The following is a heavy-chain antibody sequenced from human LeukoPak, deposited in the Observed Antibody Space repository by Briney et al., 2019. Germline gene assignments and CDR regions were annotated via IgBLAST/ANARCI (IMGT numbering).Heavy chain of an antibody. V-gene: IGHV3-66*01. CDR3: ARVRITIFGVDY. J-gene: IGHJ4*02. D-gene: IGHD3-3*01. CDR1: GFTVSSNY. CDR2: IYSGGST. Sequence: GGSLRLSCAASGFTVSSNYMSWVRQAPGKGLEWVSVIYSGGSTYYADSVKGRFTISRDNSKNTLYLQMNSLRAEDAAVYYCARVRITIFGVDYWGQGTLVTVSS.